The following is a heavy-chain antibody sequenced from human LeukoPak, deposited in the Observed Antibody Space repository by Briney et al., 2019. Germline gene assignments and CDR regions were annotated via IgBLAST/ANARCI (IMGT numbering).Heavy chain of an antibody. CDR2: INPNSGDR. Sequence: ASVKVSCKASGYTFTGHYMHWARQAPGQGLEWMGWINPNSGDRNSAQKFQGRVTMTRDTSISTVYMELSRLGPDDTAVYHCAREGWDQRDTAAFDHWGQGTLVTVSS. CDR3: AREGWDQRDTAAFDH. D-gene: IGHD6-19*01. V-gene: IGHV1-2*02. CDR1: GYTFTGHY. J-gene: IGHJ4*02.